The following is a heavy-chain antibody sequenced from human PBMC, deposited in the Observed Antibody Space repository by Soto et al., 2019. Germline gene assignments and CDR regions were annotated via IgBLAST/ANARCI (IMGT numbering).Heavy chain of an antibody. D-gene: IGHD2-15*01. CDR3: ASGSSAGVVYYFDY. CDR1: GGSISSGDYY. J-gene: IGHJ4*02. V-gene: IGHV4-30-4*01. CDR2: IYYSGSN. Sequence: QVQLQESGPGLVKPSQTLSLTCTVSGGSISSGDYYWSWIRQPPGKGLEWIGYIYYSGSNSYNPSLKSRFTISIDTSKNQLSLKLSSVTAADTAVYYCASGSSAGVVYYFDYWGQGTLVTVSS.